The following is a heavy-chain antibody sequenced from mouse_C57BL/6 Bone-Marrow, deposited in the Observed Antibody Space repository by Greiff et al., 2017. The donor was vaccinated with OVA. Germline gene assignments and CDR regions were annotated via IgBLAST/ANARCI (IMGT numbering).Heavy chain of an antibody. Sequence: EVQLQQSGPELAKPWASVKIPCKASGYTFTDYNMDWVKQSHGKSLEWIGDINSNNGGTIYNQKFKGKATLTVDKSSSTAYMGLRSLTSEDTAVDYCARGGYYDYDWGAWFAYWGQGTLVTVSA. J-gene: IGHJ3*01. CDR1: GYTFTDYN. CDR3: ARGGYYDYDWGAWFAY. CDR2: INSNNGGT. V-gene: IGHV1-18*01. D-gene: IGHD2-4*01.